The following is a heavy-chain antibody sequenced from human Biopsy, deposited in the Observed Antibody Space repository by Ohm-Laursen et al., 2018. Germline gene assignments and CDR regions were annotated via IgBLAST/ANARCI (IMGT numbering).Heavy chain of an antibody. CDR2: VNPNSGAT. J-gene: IGHJ3*02. CDR3: ARDRMVTIITLVRADTFDT. CDR1: GYTFTDYS. D-gene: IGHD3-10*01. Sequence: ASVKVSCKASGYTFTDYSLHWVRQAPGQGLEWMGWVNPNSGATNYAQKFQGRVTMTSDTSISTAYIELRRLISDDTAVYFCARDRMVTIITLVRADTFDTWGQGTLVSVSS. V-gene: IGHV1-2*02.